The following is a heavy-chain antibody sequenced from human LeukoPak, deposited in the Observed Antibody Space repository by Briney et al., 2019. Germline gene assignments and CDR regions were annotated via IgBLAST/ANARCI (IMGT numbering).Heavy chain of an antibody. CDR2: ISGRGTTI. D-gene: IGHD2-21*02. V-gene: IGHV3-23*01. Sequence: GGSLRLSCAASGFAFSNAWMSWVRQAPGKGLEWVSVISGRGTTIYYADSVKGRFTISRDNSKNTLYLQMNSLRAEDTALYYCAKEGPNCGGDCYGVFDYWGQGTLVTVSS. CDR1: GFAFSNAW. CDR3: AKEGPNCGGDCYGVFDY. J-gene: IGHJ4*02.